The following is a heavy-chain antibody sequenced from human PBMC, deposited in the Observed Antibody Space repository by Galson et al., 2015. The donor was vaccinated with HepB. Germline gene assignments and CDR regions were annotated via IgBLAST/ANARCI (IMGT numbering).Heavy chain of an antibody. V-gene: IGHV3-21*01. D-gene: IGHD4-17*01. J-gene: IGHJ4*02. CDR1: GFTFSSYG. CDR3: ARSLVTVTTPPIVDY. CDR2: ISSSSSYI. Sequence: SLRLSCAASGFTFSSYGMNWVRQTPGKGLEWVSSISSSSSYIYYADSVKGRFTISRDNAKNSLYLQMNSLRAEDTAVYYCARSLVTVTTPPIVDYWGQGTLVTVSS.